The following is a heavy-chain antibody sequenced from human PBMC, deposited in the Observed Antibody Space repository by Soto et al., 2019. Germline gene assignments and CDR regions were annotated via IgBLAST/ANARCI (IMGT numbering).Heavy chain of an antibody. J-gene: IGHJ4*02. CDR3: ARGSPVTTDY. D-gene: IGHD4-17*01. V-gene: IGHV4-30-2*01. CDR2: IYHSGST. CDR1: GGSISSGGYS. Sequence: QLQLQESGSGLVKPSQNLSLTCAVSGGSISSGGYSWSWIRQPPGKGLEWIGYIYHSGSTYYNPSLKSRVTISSDRSENQISLKLSSVTAADTAVYYCARGSPVTTDYWGQGTLVTVSS.